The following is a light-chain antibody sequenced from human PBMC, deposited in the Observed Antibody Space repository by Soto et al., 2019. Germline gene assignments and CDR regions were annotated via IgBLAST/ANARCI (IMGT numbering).Light chain of an antibody. CDR2: GIS. CDR1: QSVTSNY. V-gene: IGKV3-20*01. CDR3: QQYTAWPLT. J-gene: IGKJ1*01. Sequence: EIVMTQSPATLSVSPGEGATLSSRASQSVTSNYLAWYQRKPGKAPRLLILGISNRATGVPDRFSGSGSGTDFTLTISRLEPEDFAVYYCQQYTAWPLTFGQGTKVDIK.